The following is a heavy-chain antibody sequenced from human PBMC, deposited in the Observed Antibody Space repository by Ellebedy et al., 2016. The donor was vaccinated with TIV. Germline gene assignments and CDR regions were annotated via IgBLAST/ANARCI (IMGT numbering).Heavy chain of an antibody. D-gene: IGHD3-22*01. CDR2: TYYRSKWYH. CDR1: GDSVSSSGTA. V-gene: IGHV6-1*01. Sequence: SQTLSLTXAISGDSVSSSGTAWNWIRQSPSRGLEWLGRTYYRSKWYHDHAVSVRSRITIKPDTSRNQFSLQLDSVTPEDSAVYYCAREGSDTTGYYYPDSFDVWGPGTMVTVSS. J-gene: IGHJ3*01. CDR3: AREGSDTTGYYYPDSFDV.